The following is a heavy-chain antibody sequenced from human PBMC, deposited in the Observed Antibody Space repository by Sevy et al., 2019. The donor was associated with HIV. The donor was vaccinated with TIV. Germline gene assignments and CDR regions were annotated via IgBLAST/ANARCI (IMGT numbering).Heavy chain of an antibody. CDR1: GLSVTNNG. CDR3: AKDFTGFYGMDV. CDR2: ISYDGINK. J-gene: IGHJ6*02. V-gene: IGHV3-30*18. Sequence: GGSLRLSCEVSGLSVTNNGMHWVRQAPGKGLEWVALISYDGINKYYGDSVKGRFIISRDRSKNTLYLQMNILRIEDTAVYDCAKDFTGFYGMDVWGQRTTVTVSS. D-gene: IGHD3-9*01.